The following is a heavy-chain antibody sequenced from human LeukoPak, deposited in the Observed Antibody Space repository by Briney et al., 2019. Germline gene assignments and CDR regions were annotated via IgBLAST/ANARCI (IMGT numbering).Heavy chain of an antibody. V-gene: IGHV3-23*01. CDR1: GFTFSSYA. CDR3: AKGGLNYGSSGFNEDY. D-gene: IGHD3-22*01. CDR2: ISGSGGST. Sequence: GGSLRLSCAASGFTFSSYAMSWVRQAPGKGLEWVSAISGSGGSTYYADSVKGRFTISRDNSKNTLYLQMNSLRAEDTAVYYCAKGGLNYGSSGFNEDYWGQGTLVTVSS. J-gene: IGHJ4*02.